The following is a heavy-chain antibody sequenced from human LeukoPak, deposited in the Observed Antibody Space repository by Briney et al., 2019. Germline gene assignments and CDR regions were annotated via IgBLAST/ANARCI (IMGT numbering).Heavy chain of an antibody. J-gene: IGHJ4*02. CDR1: GYTLTELS. D-gene: IGHD3-22*01. V-gene: IGHV1-24*01. CDR3: ATGWRVPAPFNELAYYDSSGYNY. Sequence: GASVKVSCKVSGYTLTELSMHWVRQAPGKGLEWMGGFDPEDGETIYAQKFQGRVTMTEDTSTDTAYMELSSLRSEDTAVYYCATGWRVPAPFNELAYYDSSGYNYWGQGTLVTVSS. CDR2: FDPEDGET.